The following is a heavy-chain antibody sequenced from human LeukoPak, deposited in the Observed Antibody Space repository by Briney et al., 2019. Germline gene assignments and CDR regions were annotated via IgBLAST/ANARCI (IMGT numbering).Heavy chain of an antibody. CDR2: IWYDGSNK. Sequence: GGSLRLSCAASGFTFSSYGMHWVRQAPGKGLEWVAIIWYDGSNKYYADSVKGRFTISRDNSKNTLYLQMNSLRAEDTAVYYCARSLLWFGELLYYFDYWGQGTLVTVSS. CDR1: GFTFSSYG. J-gene: IGHJ4*02. V-gene: IGHV3-33*01. CDR3: ARSLLWFGELLYYFDY. D-gene: IGHD3-10*01.